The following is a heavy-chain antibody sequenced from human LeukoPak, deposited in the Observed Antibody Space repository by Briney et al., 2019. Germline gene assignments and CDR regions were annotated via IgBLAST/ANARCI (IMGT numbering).Heavy chain of an antibody. J-gene: IGHJ4*02. V-gene: IGHV3-30*18. Sequence: PGRSLRLSCAASGFTFSSYGMHWVRQAPGKGLEWVAVISYDGSNKYYADSVKGRFTTSRDNSKNTLYLQMNSLRAEDTAVYYCAKTPHYWGQGTLVTVSS. CDR3: AKTPHY. CDR1: GFTFSSYG. CDR2: ISYDGSNK.